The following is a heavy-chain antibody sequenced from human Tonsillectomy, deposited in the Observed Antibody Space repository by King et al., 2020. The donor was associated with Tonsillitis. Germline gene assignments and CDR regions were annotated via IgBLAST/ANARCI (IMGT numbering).Heavy chain of an antibody. Sequence: VQLVESGGGLVQPGGSLRLSCAASGFTFSSYWMHWVRQAPGKGLVWVSRINSDGSSTSYADSVKGRFTISRDNAKNTLYLQMNRPRAEDTAVYYCARVADCGGDCYGGAFDYWGQGTLVTVSS. J-gene: IGHJ4*02. V-gene: IGHV3-74*01. CDR3: ARVADCGGDCYGGAFDY. D-gene: IGHD2-21*02. CDR2: INSDGSST. CDR1: GFTFSSYW.